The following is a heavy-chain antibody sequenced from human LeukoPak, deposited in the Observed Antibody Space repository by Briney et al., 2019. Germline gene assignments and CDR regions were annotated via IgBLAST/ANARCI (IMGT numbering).Heavy chain of an antibody. CDR2: INPKNAGT. CDR1: GYTFTGHY. D-gene: IGHD1-26*01. V-gene: IGHV1-2*02. CDR3: ARDRYGATGYYYYYMDV. J-gene: IGHJ6*03. Sequence: ASVKVSCKASGYTFTGHYMHWVRQAPGQGLEWMGWINPKNAGTNFAQRFQGRVTMTRDTSISTVYMELSRLRSDDTALYYCARDRYGATGYYYYYMDVWGKGSTVTVSS.